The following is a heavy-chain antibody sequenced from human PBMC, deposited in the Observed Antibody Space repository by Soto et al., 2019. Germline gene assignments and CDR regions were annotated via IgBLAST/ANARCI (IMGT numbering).Heavy chain of an antibody. V-gene: IGHV1-3*05. D-gene: IGHD3-22*01. CDR1: GYTFSTYG. Sequence: QVQLVQSGAEEKKPGASVKVSCKASGYTFSTYGIHWVRQAPGQRLEWMGWFNPGNGDTKYSQKFQGRVTLTGDTSASTASMELSGLRSADTAVYYCARVVPLYDRTSPLDYWGQGTLVTVSS. CDR2: FNPGNGDT. CDR3: ARVVPLYDRTSPLDY. J-gene: IGHJ4*02.